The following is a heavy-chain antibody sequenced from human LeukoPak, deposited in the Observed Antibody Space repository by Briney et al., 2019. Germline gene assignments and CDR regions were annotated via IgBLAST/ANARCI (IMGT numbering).Heavy chain of an antibody. J-gene: IGHJ4*02. D-gene: IGHD1-26*01. CDR1: GFTFSSYT. CDR3: AKGVPERWELHYFDY. V-gene: IGHV3-23*01. CDR2: ISDPHSGSET. Sequence: GGSLRLSCAASGFTFSSYTMNWVRQALGQGLEWVSTISDPHSGSETHYADSVKGRFTISRDDSQNTVYLQMNSLRADDTAVYYCAKGVPERWELHYFDYWGQGTLVTVSS.